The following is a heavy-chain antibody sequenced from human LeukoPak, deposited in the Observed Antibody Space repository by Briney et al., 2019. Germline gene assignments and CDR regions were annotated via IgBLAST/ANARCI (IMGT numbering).Heavy chain of an antibody. Sequence: GASVKVSCKASGGTFSSYAISWVRQAPGQGLEWMGRIIPIPGIANYAQKFQGRVTITADKSTSTAYMELSSLRSEDTAVYYCASGGGSGSAVDYWGQGTLVTVSS. CDR1: GGTFSSYA. D-gene: IGHD3-10*01. CDR2: IIPIPGIA. V-gene: IGHV1-69*04. CDR3: ASGGGSGSAVDY. J-gene: IGHJ4*02.